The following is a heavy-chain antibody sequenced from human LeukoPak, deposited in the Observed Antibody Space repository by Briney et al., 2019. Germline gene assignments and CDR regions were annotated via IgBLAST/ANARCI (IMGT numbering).Heavy chain of an antibody. J-gene: IGHJ4*02. CDR2: IYPGDSDT. CDR1: GSSFTSYW. V-gene: IGHV5-51*01. Sequence: GASPQTSCKGSGSSFTSYWIGWGRQMPGKGLGWMGIIYPGDSDTSYSPSFQGQVTISADKSISTAYLQWSSLQASDTAVYYCARQSDYGDYEDYWGQGTLVTVSS. D-gene: IGHD4-17*01. CDR3: ARQSDYGDYEDY.